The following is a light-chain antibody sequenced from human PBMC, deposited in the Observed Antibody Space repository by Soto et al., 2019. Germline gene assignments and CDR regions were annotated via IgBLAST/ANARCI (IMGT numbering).Light chain of an antibody. Sequence: EIVLTQSPGTLSLSPGERATLSCRASQSVSSSYLAWYQQKPGQAPRLLIYGVSSRATGIPDRFSGSGSGTDFTLTISRLEAEDFAVYYCQQHGGSPLWTFGQGTKVEIK. J-gene: IGKJ1*01. CDR3: QQHGGSPLWT. V-gene: IGKV3-20*01. CDR2: GVS. CDR1: QSVSSSY.